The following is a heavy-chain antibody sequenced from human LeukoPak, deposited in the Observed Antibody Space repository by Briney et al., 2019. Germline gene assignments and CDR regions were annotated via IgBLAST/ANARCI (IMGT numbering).Heavy chain of an antibody. J-gene: IGHJ6*02. CDR1: GYIFTDYY. Sequence: ASVKVSCKASGYIFTDYYMHWVRQAPGQELGWMGRINPNSGGTNYAQKFQGRVTMTRDTSISTAYTELSSLRSEDTAVYYCARYYGDYDGGGMDVWGQGTTVTVSS. D-gene: IGHD4-17*01. CDR2: INPNSGGT. CDR3: ARYYGDYDGGGMDV. V-gene: IGHV1/OR15-1*01.